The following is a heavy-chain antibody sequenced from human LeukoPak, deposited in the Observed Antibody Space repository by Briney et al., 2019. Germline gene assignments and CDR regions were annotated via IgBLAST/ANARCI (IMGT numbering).Heavy chain of an antibody. CDR3: AREKTACGGDCYDS. CDR1: GFTLSSYE. D-gene: IGHD2-21*01. Sequence: QTGGSLRLSCAASGFTLSSYEMNWVRQAPGKGLEWVSYISSSGTPIHYADSVKGRFTISRDNAKNSLFLQMNSLRAEDTAVHYCAREKTACGGDCYDSWGQGTLVTVSS. V-gene: IGHV3-48*03. CDR2: ISSSGTPI. J-gene: IGHJ4*02.